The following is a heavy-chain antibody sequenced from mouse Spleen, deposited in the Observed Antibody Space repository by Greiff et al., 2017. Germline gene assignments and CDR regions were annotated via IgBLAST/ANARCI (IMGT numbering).Heavy chain of an antibody. CDR2: ISSGGGNT. J-gene: IGHJ4*01. CDR3: ARERRPYYAMYY. CDR1: GFTFSSYA. Sequence: EVMLVESGGGLVKLGGSLKLSCAASGFTFSSYAMSWVRQTPEKRLEWVATISSGGGNTYYPDSVKGRFTISRDNAKNTLYLQMSSLKSEDTAMYYCARERRPYYAMYYWGQGTSVTVSS. V-gene: IGHV5-9*01. D-gene: IGHD1-2*01.